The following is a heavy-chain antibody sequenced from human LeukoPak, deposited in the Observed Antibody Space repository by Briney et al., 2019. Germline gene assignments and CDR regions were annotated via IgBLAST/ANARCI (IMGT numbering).Heavy chain of an antibody. Sequence: GASVKVSCKASGYTFTSYYIQWVRQAPGQGLEWMGIINPNSSYTTYAQKFQGRVTMTRDMSTNTVYMELSSLVSEDTAVYYCARDHDVGPTFDYWGQGTLVTVSS. J-gene: IGHJ4*02. CDR2: INPNSSYT. D-gene: IGHD1-26*01. V-gene: IGHV1-46*01. CDR1: GYTFTSYY. CDR3: ARDHDVGPTFDY.